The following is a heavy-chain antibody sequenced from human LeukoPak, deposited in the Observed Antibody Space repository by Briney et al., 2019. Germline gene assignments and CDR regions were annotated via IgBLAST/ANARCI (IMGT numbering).Heavy chain of an antibody. CDR2: IYYSGST. CDR3: ARQGWELLGDAFDI. CDR1: GGSFSGYY. V-gene: IGHV4-39*01. Sequence: PSETLSLTCAVYGGSFSGYYWGWLRQPPGEGLEWIGSIYYSGSTYYNPSLKSRVTISVDTSKNQFSLKLSSVTAADTAVYYCARQGWELLGDAFDIWGQGTMVTVSS. D-gene: IGHD1-26*01. J-gene: IGHJ3*02.